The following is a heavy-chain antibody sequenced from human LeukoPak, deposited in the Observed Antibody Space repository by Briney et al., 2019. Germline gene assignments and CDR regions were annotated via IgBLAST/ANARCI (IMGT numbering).Heavy chain of an antibody. CDR1: GFTVNSNY. CDR3: ARGGGYYPIDY. V-gene: IGHV3-53*01. CDR2: LYSDGRT. J-gene: IGHJ4*02. D-gene: IGHD2-15*01. Sequence: GGSLRLSCAASGFTVNSNYMNWVRQAPGKGLEWVSVLYSDGRTYYADSVKGRFTISRDTSKNTLYLQVNSVRAEDTAVYYCARGGGYYPIDYWGQGTLVTVSS.